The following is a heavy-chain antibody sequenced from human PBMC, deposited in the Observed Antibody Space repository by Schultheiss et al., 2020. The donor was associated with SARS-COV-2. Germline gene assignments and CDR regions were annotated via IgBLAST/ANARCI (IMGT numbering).Heavy chain of an antibody. J-gene: IGHJ6*02. Sequence: GGSLRLSCAASGFTFSSYSMNWVRQIPGKGLVWVAVISYDGSNKYYGDAVKGRFTISRDNAKNSLYLQMTSLRAEDTAVYYCARWWYYNSSGHYYFDYGMDVWGQGTTVTVSS. CDR3: ARWWYYNSSGHYYFDYGMDV. CDR1: GFTFSSYS. CDR2: ISYDGSNK. V-gene: IGHV3-30*03. D-gene: IGHD3-22*01.